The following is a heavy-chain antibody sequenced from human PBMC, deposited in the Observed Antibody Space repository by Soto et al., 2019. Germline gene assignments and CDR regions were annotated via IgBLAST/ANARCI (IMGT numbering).Heavy chain of an antibody. J-gene: IGHJ4*02. CDR3: TRGRGTSGWYADY. CDR2: VRSETYGGST. V-gene: IGHV3-49*04. D-gene: IGHD6-13*01. Sequence: LRLSCSASGFVFGDYAVTWVRQAPGKGLEWVGVVRSETYGGSTEYAASVKGRFRISRDDSESIAYLQMTNLKTEDTAVYYCTRGRGTSGWYADYWGKGILVTVSS. CDR1: GFVFGDYA.